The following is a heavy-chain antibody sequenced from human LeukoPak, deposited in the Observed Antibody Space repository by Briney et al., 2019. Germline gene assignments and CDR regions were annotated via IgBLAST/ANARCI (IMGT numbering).Heavy chain of an antibody. CDR1: GGSFSGYY. D-gene: IGHD5-24*01. Sequence: PSETLSLTCAVYGGSFSGYYWSWIRQPPGKGLEWIGEINHSGSTNYNPSLKSRVTISVDTSKNQFSLKLSSVTAADTAVYYCASEEMATIAYWGQGTLVTVSS. CDR2: INHSGST. V-gene: IGHV4-34*01. J-gene: IGHJ4*02. CDR3: ASEEMATIAY.